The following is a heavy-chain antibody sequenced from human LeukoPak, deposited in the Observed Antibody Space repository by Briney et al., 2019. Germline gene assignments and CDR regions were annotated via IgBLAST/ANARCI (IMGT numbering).Heavy chain of an antibody. Sequence: GRSLRLSCAASGFTFDDYAMHWVRQAPGKGLEWVSGISWNSGSIGYADSVKGRFTISRDNAKNSLYLQMNSLRAEDTAVYYCARVPTWNDGVDYWGQGTLVTVSS. J-gene: IGHJ4*02. D-gene: IGHD1-1*01. CDR1: GFTFDDYA. CDR2: ISWNSGSI. CDR3: ARVPTWNDGVDY. V-gene: IGHV3-9*01.